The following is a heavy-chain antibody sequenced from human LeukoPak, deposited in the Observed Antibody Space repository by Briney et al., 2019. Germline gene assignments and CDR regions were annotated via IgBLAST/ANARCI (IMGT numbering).Heavy chain of an antibody. Sequence: SETLSLTCTVSGVSISSSSDYWGWIRQPPGKGLEWIGSIYYSGSTYYNPSLKSRVTVTFDTSKNQFSLKLSSVTAADSAVYFCARDRGGEENCCDPWGQGTLVTVSS. CDR2: IYYSGST. J-gene: IGHJ5*02. CDR3: ARDRGGEENCCDP. CDR1: GVSISSSSDY. V-gene: IGHV4-39*07. D-gene: IGHD3-16*01.